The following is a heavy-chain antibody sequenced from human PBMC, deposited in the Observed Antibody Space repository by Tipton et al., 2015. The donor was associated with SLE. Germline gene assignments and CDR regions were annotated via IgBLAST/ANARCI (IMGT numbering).Heavy chain of an antibody. Sequence: TLSLTCAVYGGSFSGYYWSWIRQPPGKGLEWIGQINHSGSTNYNPSLKSRVTISVDTSKNQFSLKLSSVTAADTAVYYCARPRGSSYFDSWGQGSLVTVSS. CDR3: ARPRGSSYFDS. V-gene: IGHV4-34*01. CDR1: GGSFSGYY. J-gene: IGHJ4*02. D-gene: IGHD3-10*01. CDR2: INHSGST.